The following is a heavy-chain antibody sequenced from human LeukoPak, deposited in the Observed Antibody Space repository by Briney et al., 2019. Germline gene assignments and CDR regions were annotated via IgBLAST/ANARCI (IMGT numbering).Heavy chain of an antibody. J-gene: IGHJ4*02. D-gene: IGHD5-18*01. V-gene: IGHV5-51*01. Sequence: GESLKISCKGSGYSFTSYWIGLVRQIPGKRLEWMRINYPGDSDTSYSPSFQGQVTISADKSISTAYLQWSSLKASDTAMYYCARRGGYSYGGYYFDYWGQGTLVTVSS. CDR3: ARRGGYSYGGYYFDY. CDR1: GYSFTSYW. CDR2: NYPGDSDT.